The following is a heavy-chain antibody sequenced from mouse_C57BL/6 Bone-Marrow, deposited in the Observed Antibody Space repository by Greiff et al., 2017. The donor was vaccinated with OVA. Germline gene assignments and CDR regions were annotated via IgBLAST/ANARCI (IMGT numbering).Heavy chain of an antibody. CDR3: ARRGNWGYWYFDV. D-gene: IGHD4-1*01. J-gene: IGHJ1*03. V-gene: IGHV1-76*01. CDR1: GYTFTDYY. Sequence: VKLQESGAELVRPGASVKLSCKASGYTFTDYYINWVKQRPGQGLEWIARIYPGSGNTYYNEKFKGKATLTAEKSSSTAYMQLSSLTSEDSAVYFCARRGNWGYWYFDVWGTGTTVTVSS. CDR2: IYPGSGNT.